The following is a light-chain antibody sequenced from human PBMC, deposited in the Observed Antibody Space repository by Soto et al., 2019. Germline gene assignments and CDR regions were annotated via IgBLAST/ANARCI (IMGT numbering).Light chain of an antibody. V-gene: IGKV2-28*01. J-gene: IGKJ1*01. Sequence: DIEMTQSPLSLPVTPGEPASISCRSSRSLLHSNGYNYLDWYLQKPGQSPQLLIYLGSNRASGVPDRFSGSGSGTDFTLKISRVEAEDVGVYYCMQPLQSWTFGQGTKVDIK. CDR3: MQPLQSWT. CDR2: LGS. CDR1: RSLLHSNGYNY.